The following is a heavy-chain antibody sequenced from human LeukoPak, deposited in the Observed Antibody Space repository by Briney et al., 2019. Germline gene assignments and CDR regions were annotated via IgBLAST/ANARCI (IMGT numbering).Heavy chain of an antibody. J-gene: IGHJ4*02. Sequence: GGSLRLSCTVSGFTVSSNSMSWVRQAPGKGLEWVSFIYSDNTHYSDSVKGRFTISRDNSKNTLYLQMNSLRAEDTAVYYCALGDLGDVVSSSGWYYWGQGTLVTVSS. CDR1: GFTVSSNS. V-gene: IGHV3-53*01. CDR3: ALGDLGDVVSSSGWYY. CDR2: IYSDNT. D-gene: IGHD6-19*01.